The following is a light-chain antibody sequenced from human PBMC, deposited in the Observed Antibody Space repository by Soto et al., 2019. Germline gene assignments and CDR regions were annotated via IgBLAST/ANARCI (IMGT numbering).Light chain of an antibody. J-gene: IGKJ4*01. Sequence: EIVLTQSPGTLSLSPGERASLSCRASQSVSSSYLAWYQQKPGQAPRLLIYGASSRATGIPDRFSGSGSGTDFTFIISRLEPEDFAVYYCQQYGSSPPVTFGGGTKVEIK. CDR2: GAS. CDR1: QSVSSSY. CDR3: QQYGSSPPVT. V-gene: IGKV3-20*01.